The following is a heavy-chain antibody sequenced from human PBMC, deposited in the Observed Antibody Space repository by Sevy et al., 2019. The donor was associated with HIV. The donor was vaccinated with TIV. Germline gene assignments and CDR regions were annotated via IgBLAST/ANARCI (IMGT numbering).Heavy chain of an antibody. V-gene: IGHV3-64D*06. J-gene: IGHJ6*02. Sequence: GGSLRLSCSASGFTFRNYAMNWVRQAPGKGLKYVSAISSDGDGTYYADSVRGRFTISRDNSKNTLYLQMRSLRVEDTAVYYCVKDPDYDFWRGDYGMDVWGQGTTVTVSS. CDR3: VKDPDYDFWRGDYGMDV. D-gene: IGHD3-3*01. CDR2: ISSDGDGT. CDR1: GFTFRNYA.